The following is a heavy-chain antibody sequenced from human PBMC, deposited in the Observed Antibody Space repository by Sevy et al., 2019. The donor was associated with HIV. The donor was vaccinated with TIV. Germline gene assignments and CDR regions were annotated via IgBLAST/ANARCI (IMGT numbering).Heavy chain of an antibody. Sequence: SETLSLTCTVSGGSISSYYWSWIRQPPGKGLEWIGYIYYSGSTNYNPSLKCRFTISVDTSKNQFSLKLCLVTAADTAVYYCARSQFLEWIVPSYYYYYMGVWGKGTTVSDSS. CDR1: GGSISSYY. V-gene: IGHV4-59*01. CDR2: IYYSGST. J-gene: IGHJ6*03. D-gene: IGHD3-3*01. CDR3: ARSQFLEWIVPSYYYYYMGV.